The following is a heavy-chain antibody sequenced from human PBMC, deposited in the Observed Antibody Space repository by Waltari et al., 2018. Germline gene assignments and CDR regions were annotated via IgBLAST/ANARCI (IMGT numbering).Heavy chain of an antibody. V-gene: IGHV3-23*01. J-gene: IGHJ6*02. CDR1: GFSFNNYA. Sequence: EVQLLESGGGLVQPGGSLRLSCAASGFSFNNYAMSWVRQAPGKGLGWVSAITGGCGRRYDPDSVKGRVTIYRDNANSTVYLKLNSLRAEDTGVYYCAKDVITVVRGVSINPERLGYNYDMDVWGQGTTVTVSS. D-gene: IGHD3-10*01. CDR3: AKDVITVVRGVSINPERLGYNYDMDV. CDR2: ITGGCGRR.